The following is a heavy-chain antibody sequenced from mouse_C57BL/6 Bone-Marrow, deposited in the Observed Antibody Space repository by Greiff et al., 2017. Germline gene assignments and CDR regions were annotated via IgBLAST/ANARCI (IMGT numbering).Heavy chain of an antibody. D-gene: IGHD1-1*01. J-gene: IGHJ1*03. CDR1: GFTFSDYY. CDR3: ARHETTVVSYFDV. CDR2: ISNGGGST. Sequence: EVMLMESGGGLVQPGGSLKLSCAASGFTFSDYYMYWVRQTPEKRLEWVAYISNGGGSTYYPDTVKGRFTISRDNAKNTLYLQMSRLKSEDTAMYYCARHETTVVSYFDVWGTGTTVTVSS. V-gene: IGHV5-12*01.